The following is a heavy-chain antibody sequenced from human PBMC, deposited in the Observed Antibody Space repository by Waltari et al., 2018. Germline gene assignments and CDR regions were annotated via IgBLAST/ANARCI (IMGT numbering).Heavy chain of an antibody. CDR1: GYSISSGYY. J-gene: IGHJ5*02. CDR3: ARDSRSFIAAAGTLNWFDP. D-gene: IGHD6-13*01. Sequence: QVQLQESGPGLVKPSETLSLTCAVSGYSISSGYYWGWIRQPQGKGLEWIGSIYHSGSTYYNPSLKSRVTISVDTSKNQFSLKLSSVTAADTAVYYCARDSRSFIAAAGTLNWFDPWGQGTLVTVSS. CDR2: IYHSGST. V-gene: IGHV4-38-2*02.